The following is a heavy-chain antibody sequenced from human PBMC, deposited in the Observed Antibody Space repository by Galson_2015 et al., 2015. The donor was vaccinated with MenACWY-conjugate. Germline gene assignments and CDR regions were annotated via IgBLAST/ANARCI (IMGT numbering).Heavy chain of an antibody. CDR3: ARAKEQWLSKTFDI. CDR1: GFTFSTHW. Sequence: SLRLSCAASGFTFSTHWMGWVRQAPGKGLEWVANIKQDGSAKYYVDSVKDRFTISRDNAKNSLYLQMDSLRAEDMAVYYCARAKEQWLSKTFDIWGQGTMVTVSS. D-gene: IGHD6-19*01. V-gene: IGHV3-7*01. J-gene: IGHJ3*02. CDR2: IKQDGSAK.